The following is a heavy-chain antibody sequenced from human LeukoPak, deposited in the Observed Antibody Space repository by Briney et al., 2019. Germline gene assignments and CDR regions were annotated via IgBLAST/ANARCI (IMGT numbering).Heavy chain of an antibody. D-gene: IGHD7-27*01. V-gene: IGHV4-39*07. CDR3: VRDNGNWDIDY. J-gene: IGHJ4*02. CDR1: GGSISSGVYY. CDR2: IHSSGST. Sequence: SETLSLTCSVSGGSISSGVYYWGWVRQPPEEGLEWIGSIHSSGSTFYNPSLKSRVAISRDTSKNQFSLRLSSVTAADTALYYCVRDNGNWDIDYWGQGTLVTVSS.